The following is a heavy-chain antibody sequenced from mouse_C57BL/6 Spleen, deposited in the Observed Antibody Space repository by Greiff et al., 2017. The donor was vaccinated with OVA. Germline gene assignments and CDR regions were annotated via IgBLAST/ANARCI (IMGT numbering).Heavy chain of an antibody. Sequence: VQLQQSGAELVRPGASVKLSCTASGFNIKDYYMHWVKQRPEQGLEWIGRIDPEDGDTEYAPKFQGKATMTADTSSNTAYLQLSSLTSEDTAVYYCTLITTVVPMDYWGQGTSVTVSS. J-gene: IGHJ4*01. CDR3: TLITTVVPMDY. D-gene: IGHD1-1*01. CDR1: GFNIKDYY. CDR2: IDPEDGDT. V-gene: IGHV14-1*01.